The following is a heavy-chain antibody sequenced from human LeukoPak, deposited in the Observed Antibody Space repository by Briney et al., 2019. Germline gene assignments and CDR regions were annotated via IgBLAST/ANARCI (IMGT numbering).Heavy chain of an antibody. CDR1: GFTFDDYG. Sequence: PGGSLRLSCAASGFTFDDYGMSWVRQAPGKGLEWVSGINWNGGSTGYADSVKGRFTISRDNAKNSLYLQMNSLRAEDTALYHCARDLYPMVRGVAPFDYWGQGTLVTVSS. CDR2: INWNGGST. V-gene: IGHV3-20*01. D-gene: IGHD3-10*01. CDR3: ARDLYPMVRGVAPFDY. J-gene: IGHJ4*02.